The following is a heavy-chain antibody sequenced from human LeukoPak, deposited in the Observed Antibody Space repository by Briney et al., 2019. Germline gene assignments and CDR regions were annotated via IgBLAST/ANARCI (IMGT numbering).Heavy chain of an antibody. CDR2: ISWNSGSI. CDR3: AKDEGH. V-gene: IGHV3-9*01. J-gene: IGHJ4*02. CDR1: GFTFDDYA. Sequence: PGGSLRLSCAASGFTFDDYAMHWVRQAPGKGLEWVSGISWNSGSIGYADSVKGRFTISRDNAKNSLYLQMNSLRAEDTALYYCAKDEGHWGQGTLVTVSS.